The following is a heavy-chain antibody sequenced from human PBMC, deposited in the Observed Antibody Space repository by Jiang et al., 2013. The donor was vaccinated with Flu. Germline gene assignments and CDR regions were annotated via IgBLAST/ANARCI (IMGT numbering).Heavy chain of an antibody. Sequence: VQLVESGADVKKPGASVKVSCKASGYIFSNYDISWVRQAPGQGLEWMGWTSGYSGDSNYAQNLQVGVTMTTDTSTSTAYLELRGLRSDDTAVYYCARRDRGNYHFDYWAREPWSPSPQ. V-gene: IGHV1-18*04. J-gene: IGHJ4*02. CDR3: ARRDRGNYHFDY. D-gene: IGHD1-7*01. CDR1: GYIFSNYD. CDR2: TSGYSGDS.